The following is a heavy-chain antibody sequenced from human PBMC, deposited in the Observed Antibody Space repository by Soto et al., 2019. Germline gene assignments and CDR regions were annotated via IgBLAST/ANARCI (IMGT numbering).Heavy chain of an antibody. J-gene: IGHJ4*02. CDR3: ASIYCSGGSCRDPFDY. CDR1: GFTFSSYS. CDR2: ISSSSSYI. D-gene: IGHD2-15*01. V-gene: IGHV3-21*01. Sequence: EVQLVESGGGLVKPGGSLRLSCAASGFTFSSYSMNWVRQAPGKGREGVSPISSSSSYIYYADSGKGRFTISRDNAKNSLYLQMNSLRAEDTAVYYCASIYCSGGSCRDPFDYWGQGTLVTVSS.